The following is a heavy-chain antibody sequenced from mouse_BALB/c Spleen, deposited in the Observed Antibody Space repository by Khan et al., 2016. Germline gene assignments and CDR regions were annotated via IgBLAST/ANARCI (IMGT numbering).Heavy chain of an antibody. D-gene: IGHD1-1*01. J-gene: IGHJ2*01. V-gene: IGHV5-9-3*01. CDR1: GFTFSSYA. CDR3: ARQGYYGSSHYFDY. Sequence: EVELVESGGGLVKPGGSLKLSCAASGFTFSSYAMSWVRQTPEKRLEWVATISSGGSYTYYPDSVKGRFTISRDNAKNTLYLQMSSLRSEGTAMYYCARQGYYGSSHYFDYWGQGTTLTVSS. CDR2: ISSGGSYT.